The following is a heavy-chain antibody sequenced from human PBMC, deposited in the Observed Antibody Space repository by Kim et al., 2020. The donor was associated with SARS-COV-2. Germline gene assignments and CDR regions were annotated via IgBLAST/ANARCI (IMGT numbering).Heavy chain of an antibody. J-gene: IGHJ4*01. Sequence: GGSLRLSCAASGYTFSSYAMTWVRQAPGKGLEWVAAVSAAGLRTYYADSLKGRFTISRDNSKNTLNLQMNSLRPEDSAVYYCAKGEGGTRPERYSDYWG. CDR2: VSAAGLRT. D-gene: IGHD1-26*01. CDR1: GYTFSSYA. V-gene: IGHV3-23*01. CDR3: AKGEGGTRPERYSDY.